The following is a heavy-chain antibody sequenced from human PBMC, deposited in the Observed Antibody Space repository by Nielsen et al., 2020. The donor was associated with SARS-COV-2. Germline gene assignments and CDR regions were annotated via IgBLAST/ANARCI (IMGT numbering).Heavy chain of an antibody. CDR2: IYPGDSDT. CDR3: ARYDDWFDP. CDR1: GYTFTNYW. D-gene: IGHD1-1*01. V-gene: IGHV5-51*01. Sequence: GESLKISCEGSGYTFTNYWIAWMRQMPGKGLEWMGIIYPGDSDTRYSPSFQGQVTMSVDTSTDTAYLEWRSLKASDTATYYCARYDDWFDPWGQGTLVTVTS. J-gene: IGHJ5*02.